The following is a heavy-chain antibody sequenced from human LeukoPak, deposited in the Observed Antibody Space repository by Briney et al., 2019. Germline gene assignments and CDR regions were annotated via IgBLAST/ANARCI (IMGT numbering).Heavy chain of an antibody. J-gene: IGHJ6*03. CDR3: AKGYCSSTSCYWGVAYYYYYMDV. D-gene: IGHD2-2*01. Sequence: HTGRSLRLSCAASGFTFSSYGMHWVRQAPGKGLEWVAFIRYDGSNKYYADSVKGRFTISRDNSKNTLYLQMNSLRAEDTAVYYCAKGYCSSTSCYWGVAYYYYYMDVWGKGTTVTVSS. V-gene: IGHV3-30*02. CDR2: IRYDGSNK. CDR1: GFTFSSYG.